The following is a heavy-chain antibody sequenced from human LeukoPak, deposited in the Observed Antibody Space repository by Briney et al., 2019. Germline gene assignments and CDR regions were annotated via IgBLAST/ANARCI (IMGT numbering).Heavy chain of an antibody. D-gene: IGHD1-26*01. Sequence: GGSLILSCAASGFTFSSYAMRWVRQAPGKGLEWVSAISGSGGSTYYADSVKGRFTTSRDNSKNTLYLQMNSLRAEDTAVYYCAKDRMGGSYPAEYFQHWGQGTLVTVSS. V-gene: IGHV3-23*01. CDR1: GFTFSSYA. J-gene: IGHJ1*01. CDR2: ISGSGGST. CDR3: AKDRMGGSYPAEYFQH.